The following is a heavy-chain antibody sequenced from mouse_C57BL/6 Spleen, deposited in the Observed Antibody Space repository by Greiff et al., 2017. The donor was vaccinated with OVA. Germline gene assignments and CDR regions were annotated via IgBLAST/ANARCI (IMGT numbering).Heavy chain of an antibody. V-gene: IGHV1-72*01. D-gene: IGHD1-1*01. CDR1: GYTFTSYW. Sequence: QVQLQQPGAELVKPGASVKLSCKASGYTFTSYWMHWVKQRPGRGLEWIGRIDPNSGGTKYNEKFKSKATLTVDKPSSTAYMQLSSLTSEDSAVYEVASSGWYGGCDWYVDVWGKGTTVTVSS. CDR3: ASSGWYGGCDWYVDV. CDR2: IDPNSGGT. J-gene: IGHJ1*03.